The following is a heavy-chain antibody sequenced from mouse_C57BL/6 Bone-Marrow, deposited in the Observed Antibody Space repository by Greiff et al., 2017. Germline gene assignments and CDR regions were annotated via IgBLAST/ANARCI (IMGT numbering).Heavy chain of an antibody. CDR1: GFTFSSYG. D-gene: IGHD2-1*01. CDR3: ARHGNYSLCYFDV. Sequence: EVKLVESGGDLVKPGGSLKLSCAASGFTFSSYGMSWVRQTPDKRLEWVATISSGGSYTYYPDSVKGRFTISRDNAKNTLYLQMSSLKSEDTAMYYCARHGNYSLCYFDVWGTGTTVTVSS. J-gene: IGHJ1*03. V-gene: IGHV5-6*02. CDR2: ISSGGSYT.